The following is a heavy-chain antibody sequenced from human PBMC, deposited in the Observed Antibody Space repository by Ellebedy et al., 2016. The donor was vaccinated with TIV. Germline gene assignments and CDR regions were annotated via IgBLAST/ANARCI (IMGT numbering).Heavy chain of an antibody. J-gene: IGHJ4*02. CDR1: GYTFGTYG. CDR2: IAPNDGRT. CDR3: ARLKGSSWYVETRGGYYFDY. V-gene: IGHV1-18*01. D-gene: IGHD6-13*01. Sequence: AASVKVSCKTSGYTFGTYGITWVRQAPGQGLDWMGWIAPNDGRTNYAQKLQGRVTMTTDTSTSTAYMELRSLRSDDTAVYYCARLKGSSWYVETRGGYYFDYWGQGTLVTVSS.